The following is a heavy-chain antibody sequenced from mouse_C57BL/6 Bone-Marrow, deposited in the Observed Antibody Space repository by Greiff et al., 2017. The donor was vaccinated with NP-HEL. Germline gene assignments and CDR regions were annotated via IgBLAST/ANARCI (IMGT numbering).Heavy chain of an antibody. CDR1: GYTFTSYW. D-gene: IGHD2-2*01. V-gene: IGHV1-74*01. CDR2: IHPSDSDT. Sequence: QVQLKQPGAELVKPGASVKVSCKASGYTFTSYWMHWVKQRPGQGLEWIGRIHPSDSDTNYNQKFKGKATLTVDKSSSTAYMQLSSLTSEDSAVYYCAIWGVTHYYAMDYWGQGTSVTVSS. J-gene: IGHJ4*01. CDR3: AIWGVTHYYAMDY.